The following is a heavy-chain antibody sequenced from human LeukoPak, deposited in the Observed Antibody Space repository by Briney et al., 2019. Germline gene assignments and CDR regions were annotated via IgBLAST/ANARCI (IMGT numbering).Heavy chain of an antibody. V-gene: IGHV3-30*05. Sequence: GGSLRLSCAASGFTFSSFSMNWVRQAPGKGLEWVAVISSDGSNKYYADSVKGRFTISRDNSKYTLYLQMNSLRAEDTAVYYCARSQYTSSSHFDSWGQGTLVTVSS. CDR2: ISSDGSNK. CDR1: GFTFSSFS. D-gene: IGHD6-6*01. J-gene: IGHJ4*02. CDR3: ARSQYTSSSHFDS.